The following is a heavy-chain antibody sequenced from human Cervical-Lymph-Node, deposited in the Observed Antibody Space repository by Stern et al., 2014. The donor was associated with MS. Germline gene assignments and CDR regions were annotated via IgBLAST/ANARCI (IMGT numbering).Heavy chain of an antibody. J-gene: IGHJ3*02. Sequence: VQLVQSGAEVRKPGSSVRVSCKTSGGTFSSYTISWVRQVPGQGLEWMGRLIPMYDIANYAQKFQGRVTITADKSTSTAYMELSSLRSEDTAVYYCARVPLVVLVPTRGDAFDIWGQGTMVTVSS. D-gene: IGHD2-21*01. CDR1: GGTFSSYT. CDR2: LIPMYDIA. V-gene: IGHV1-69*09. CDR3: ARVPLVVLVPTRGDAFDI.